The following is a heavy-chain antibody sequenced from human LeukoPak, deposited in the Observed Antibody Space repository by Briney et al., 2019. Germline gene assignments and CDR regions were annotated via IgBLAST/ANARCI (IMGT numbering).Heavy chain of an antibody. CDR2: IYYSGST. CDR3: ARFGELSGPHFDY. CDR1: GGSISSYY. Sequence: KPSETLSLTCTVSGGSISSYYWSWIRQPPGKGLEWIGYIYYSGSTNYNPSLKSRVTISVDTSKNQFSLKLSSVTAADTAVYYCARFGELSGPHFDYWGQGTLVTVSS. D-gene: IGHD3-10*01. J-gene: IGHJ4*02. V-gene: IGHV4-59*08.